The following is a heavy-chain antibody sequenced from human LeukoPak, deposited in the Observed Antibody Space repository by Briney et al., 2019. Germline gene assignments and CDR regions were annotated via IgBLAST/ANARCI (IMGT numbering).Heavy chain of an antibody. CDR2: ISYDGSNK. CDR1: GFTFSSYG. J-gene: IGHJ2*01. D-gene: IGHD1-7*01. CDR3: ARAGNYYFDL. V-gene: IGHV3-30*03. Sequence: GRSLRLSCAASGFTFSSYGMHWVRQAPGKGLGWVAVISYDGSNKYYADSVKGRFTISRDNSKNTLYLQMNSLRAEDAAVYYCARAGNYYFDLWGRGTLVTVSS.